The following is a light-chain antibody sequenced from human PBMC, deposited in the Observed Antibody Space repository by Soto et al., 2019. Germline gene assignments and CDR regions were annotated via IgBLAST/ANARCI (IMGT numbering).Light chain of an antibody. J-gene: IGKJ5*01. CDR3: EQYNNWPPIT. CDR1: QSVSNN. CDR2: GAS. V-gene: IGKV3-15*01. Sequence: EIVMTQSPATLSVSPGERATLSCRASQSVSNNLACYQQRPGQAPRLLIYGASTRATVIPARFSGSGSGTEFTLTISSLQSEDFALYFCEQYNNWPPITFGQGTRLEIK.